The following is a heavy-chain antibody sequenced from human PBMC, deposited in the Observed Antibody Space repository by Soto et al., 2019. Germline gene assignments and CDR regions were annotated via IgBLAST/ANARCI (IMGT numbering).Heavy chain of an antibody. CDR3: ARGPENMVRGVTPFDP. CDR1: GYTFTSYD. V-gene: IGHV1-8*01. J-gene: IGHJ5*02. CDR2: MNPNSGNT. D-gene: IGHD3-10*01. Sequence: QVQLVQSGAEVKKPGASVKVSCKASGYTFTSYDINWVRQATGQGLEWMGWMNPNSGNTGYAQKFQGRVTMTRNTSISTAYMGLSSLRSEDTAVYYCARGPENMVRGVTPFDPWGQGTLVTVSS.